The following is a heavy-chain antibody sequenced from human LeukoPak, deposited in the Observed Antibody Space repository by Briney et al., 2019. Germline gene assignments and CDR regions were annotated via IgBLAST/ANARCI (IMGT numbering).Heavy chain of an antibody. Sequence: GGSLRLSCAASGFTFSSYAMSWVRQAPGKGLEWVSGIYNTADYTFYTDSVKGRFTISRDNFKSALYLEMNSLRAEDTAVYYCAKDLGAGGGSVFDSWGQGTLVTVSS. CDR2: IYNTADYT. CDR3: AKDLGAGGGSVFDS. CDR1: GFTFSSYA. D-gene: IGHD3-10*01. J-gene: IGHJ4*02. V-gene: IGHV3-23*01.